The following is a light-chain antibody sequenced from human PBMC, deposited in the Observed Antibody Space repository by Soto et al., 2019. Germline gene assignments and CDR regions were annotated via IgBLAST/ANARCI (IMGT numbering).Light chain of an antibody. V-gene: IGLV1-44*01. J-gene: IGLJ3*02. CDR1: SSNIGGNP. CDR2: DSN. Sequence: QSVLTQSPSASGTPGQRVTISCSGGSSNIGGNPVDWYQQVPGTAPKLLIYDSNQRPSGVPDRFSGSKSGTSASLAISGLQAEDEADYYCATWDASVSGWVFGGGTKVTVL. CDR3: ATWDASVSGWV.